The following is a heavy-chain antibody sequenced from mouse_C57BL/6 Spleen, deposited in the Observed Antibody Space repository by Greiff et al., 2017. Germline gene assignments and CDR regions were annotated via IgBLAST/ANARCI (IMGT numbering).Heavy chain of an antibody. Sequence: QVQLQQSGPELVKPGASVKISCKASGYAFSSSWMNWVKQRPGKGLEWIGRIYPGDGDTNYNGKFKGKATLTADKSSSTAYMQLSSRTSEDSAVYFCARNYGSYYFDYWGQGTTLTVSS. CDR1: GYAFSSSW. D-gene: IGHD1-1*01. CDR3: ARNYGSYYFDY. CDR2: IYPGDGDT. J-gene: IGHJ2*01. V-gene: IGHV1-82*01.